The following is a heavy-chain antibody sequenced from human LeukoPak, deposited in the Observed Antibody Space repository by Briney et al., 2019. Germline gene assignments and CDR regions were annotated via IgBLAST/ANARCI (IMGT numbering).Heavy chain of an antibody. CDR3: ARGGTTWHGFDS. Sequence: GGSLRLSCAASGFTFSSYAMSWVRQAPGKGLEWVSGISDAGAITCYADSVKGRFTISRSQSTNTLYLQMDSLRAEDTSLYYCARGGTTWHGFDSWGQGTLVTVSS. V-gene: IGHV3-23*01. CDR1: GFTFSSYA. J-gene: IGHJ4*02. D-gene: IGHD1-14*01. CDR2: ISDAGAIT.